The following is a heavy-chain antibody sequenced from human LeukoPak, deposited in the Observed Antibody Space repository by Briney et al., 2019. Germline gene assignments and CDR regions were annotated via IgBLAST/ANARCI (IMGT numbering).Heavy chain of an antibody. D-gene: IGHD5-18*01. V-gene: IGHV3-23*01. CDR1: GFIFRSYG. J-gene: IGHJ4*02. Sequence: PGGSLRLSCAASGFIFRSYGMSWVRQAPGKGLECVSVISGSGGSTNYADSVKGRLTISRDNSKNTLYLQMNSLRAEDTAVYYCAKARGDSYGHFQYWGQGNLGTVSS. CDR3: AKARGDSYGHFQY. CDR2: ISGSGGST.